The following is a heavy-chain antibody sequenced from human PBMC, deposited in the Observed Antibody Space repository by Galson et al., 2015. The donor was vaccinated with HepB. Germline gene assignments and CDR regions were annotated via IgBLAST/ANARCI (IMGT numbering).Heavy chain of an antibody. CDR3: AKSGWIVVVPADPYYYYGMDV. CDR1: GFTFSSYA. J-gene: IGHJ6*02. V-gene: IGHV3-23*01. Sequence: SLRLSCAASGFTFSSYAMSWVRQAPGKGLEWVSAISGSGGSTYYADSVKGRFTISRDNSKNTLYLQMNSLRAEDTAVYYCAKSGWIVVVPADPYYYYGMDVWGQGTTVTVSS. D-gene: IGHD2-2*01. CDR2: ISGSGGST.